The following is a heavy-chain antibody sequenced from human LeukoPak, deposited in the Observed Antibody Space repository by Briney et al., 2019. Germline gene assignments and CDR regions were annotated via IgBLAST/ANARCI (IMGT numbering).Heavy chain of an antibody. D-gene: IGHD3-10*01. CDR1: GYTFTSYG. V-gene: IGHV1-18*01. J-gene: IGHJ6*02. CDR3: ARDGMNGSGSYYSRYYYGMDV. CDR2: IGAYNGNT. Sequence: ASVKVSCKASGYTFTSYGISWVRQAPGQGLEWMGWIGAYNGNTNYAQKLQGRVTMTTDTSTSTAYMELRSLRSDDTAVYYCARDGMNGSGSYYSRYYYGMDVWGQGTTVTVSS.